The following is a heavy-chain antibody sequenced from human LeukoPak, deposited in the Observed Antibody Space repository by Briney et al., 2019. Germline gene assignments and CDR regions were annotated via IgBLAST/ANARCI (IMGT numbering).Heavy chain of an antibody. D-gene: IGHD3-22*01. CDR2: IIPIFGTA. J-gene: IGHJ4*02. CDR1: GGTFSSYA. V-gene: IGHV1-69*13. CDR3: ARVNYYDSSGYYYGFDY. Sequence: ASVKVSCKASGGTFSSYAISWVRQAPGQGLEWMGGIIPIFGTANYAQKFQGRVTITADESTSTAYMELSSLRSEDTAVYYCARVNYYDSSGYYYGFDYWSQGTLVTVSS.